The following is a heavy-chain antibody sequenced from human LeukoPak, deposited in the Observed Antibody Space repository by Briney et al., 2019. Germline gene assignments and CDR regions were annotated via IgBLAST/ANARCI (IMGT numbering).Heavy chain of an antibody. CDR2: IKQDGSEK. CDR1: GFTFSTYW. CDR3: AKDHGYYYDSSGYAFDI. J-gene: IGHJ3*02. V-gene: IGHV3-7*03. Sequence: HAGGSLRLSCAASGFTFSTYWMSWVRQAPGKGLEWVANIKQDGSEKYYVDSAKGRFTISRDNAKNSLYLQMNSLRAEDTALYYCAKDHGYYYDSSGYAFDIWGQGTMVTVSS. D-gene: IGHD3-22*01.